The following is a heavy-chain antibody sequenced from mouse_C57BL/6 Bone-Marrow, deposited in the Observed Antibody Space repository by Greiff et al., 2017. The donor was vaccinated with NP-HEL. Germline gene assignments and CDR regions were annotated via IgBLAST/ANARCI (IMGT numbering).Heavy chain of an antibody. V-gene: IGHV1-81*01. CDR2: IYPRSGNT. D-gene: IGHD1-1*01. CDR3: ARVDGSSYLWYFDV. J-gene: IGHJ1*03. CDR1: GYTFTSYG. Sequence: QVQLQQSGAELARPGASVKLSCKASGYTFTSYGISWVKQRTGQGLEWIGEIYPRSGNTYYNEKFKGKATLTADKSSSTAYMGLRSLTSEDSAVYFCARVDGSSYLWYFDVWGTGTTVTVSS.